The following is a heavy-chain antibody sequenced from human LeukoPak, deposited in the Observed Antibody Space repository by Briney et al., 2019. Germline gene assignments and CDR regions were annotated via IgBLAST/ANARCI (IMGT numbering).Heavy chain of an antibody. CDR1: GGSISSGSYY. V-gene: IGHV4-61*02. D-gene: IGHD5-18*01. CDR2: IYTSGST. Sequence: PSETLSLTCTVSGGSISSGSYYWSWIRQPAGKGLEWIGRIYTSGSTNYNPSLKSRVTISVDTSKNQFSLKLSSVTAADTAVYYCARNQRGYSSYTIYYYYYYMDVWGKGTTVTVSS. J-gene: IGHJ6*03. CDR3: ARNQRGYSSYTIYYYYYYMDV.